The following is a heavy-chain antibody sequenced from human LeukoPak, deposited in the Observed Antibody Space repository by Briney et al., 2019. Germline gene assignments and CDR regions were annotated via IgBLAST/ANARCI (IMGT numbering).Heavy chain of an antibody. V-gene: IGHV3-30*18. CDR2: ISYDGSNK. J-gene: IGHJ3*02. D-gene: IGHD5-12*01. Sequence: PGGSLRLSCAASGFTFSSYGMHWVRQAPGKGLEWVAVISYDGSNKYYADSVKGRFTISRDNSKNTLYLQMSSLRAEDTAVYYCAKSDAGLVATIESGAFDIWGQGTMVTVSS. CDR1: GFTFSSYG. CDR3: AKSDAGLVATIESGAFDI.